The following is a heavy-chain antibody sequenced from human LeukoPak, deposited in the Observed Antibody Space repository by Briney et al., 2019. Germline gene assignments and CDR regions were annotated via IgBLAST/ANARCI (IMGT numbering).Heavy chain of an antibody. D-gene: IGHD2-2*01. J-gene: IGHJ4*02. CDR2: IYTSGST. CDR1: GGSISSGNYY. Sequence: SETLSLTCTVSGGSISSGNYYWSWIRQPAGKGLEWIGRIYTSGSTNYNPSLKSRVTISVDTSKNQFSLKLSSVTAADTAVYYCARLESRNLPAATHSTLDYWGQGTLVTVSS. CDR3: ARLESRNLPAATHSTLDY. V-gene: IGHV4-61*02.